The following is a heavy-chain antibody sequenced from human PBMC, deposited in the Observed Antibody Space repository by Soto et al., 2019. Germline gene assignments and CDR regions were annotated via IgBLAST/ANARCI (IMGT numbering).Heavy chain of an antibody. Sequence: PSETLSLTCTVSGGSISSYYWSWIRQPPGKGLEWIGYIYYSGSTNYNPSLKSRVTISVDTSKNQFSLKLSSVTAADTAVYYCARDRRGSGSYLTETWGQGTLVTVSS. CDR2: IYYSGST. J-gene: IGHJ5*02. D-gene: IGHD3-10*01. V-gene: IGHV4-59*01. CDR1: GGSISSYY. CDR3: ARDRRGSGSYLTET.